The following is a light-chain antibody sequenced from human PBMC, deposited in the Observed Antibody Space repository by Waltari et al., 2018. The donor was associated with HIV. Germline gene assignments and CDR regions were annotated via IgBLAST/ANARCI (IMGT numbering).Light chain of an antibody. CDR3: SSYRSTAVV. Sequence: QSALTQPASVSGSPGQSITISCTGTSSDIGGSNYVSWYQQHPGKAPKLIIYDFTNRPSVVSNRFSGSKSGNTAALTISGLQAEDEADYYCSSYRSTAVVFGGGTKLTVL. V-gene: IGLV2-14*03. CDR2: DFT. J-gene: IGLJ2*01. CDR1: SSDIGGSNY.